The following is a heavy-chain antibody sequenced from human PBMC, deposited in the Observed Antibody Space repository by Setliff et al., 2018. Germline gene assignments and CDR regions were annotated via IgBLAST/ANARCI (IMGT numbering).Heavy chain of an antibody. J-gene: IGHJ4*02. D-gene: IGHD3-10*01. V-gene: IGHV4-31*03. CDR2: IFHSGST. CDR1: GGPISSGGYY. CDR3: ARVADGSGSFYLGFDY. Sequence: SETLSLTCTVSGGPISSGGYYWSWIRQHPEKGLEWLGYIFHSGSTHYNSSLKSRITISIDTSKNHFSLELNSVTAADSAVYYCARVADGSGSFYLGFDYWGQGILVTVSS.